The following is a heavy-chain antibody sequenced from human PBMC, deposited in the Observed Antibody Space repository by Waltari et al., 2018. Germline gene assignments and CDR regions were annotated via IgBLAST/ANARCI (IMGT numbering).Heavy chain of an antibody. D-gene: IGHD2-21*01. Sequence: VELLESGPGLVKPSQTLSLTCSVSSGSISSGSYYLSWMRRPAGKGLEGIGHIYTTGSTNYNPSLESRVTISLDTSKNQFSLRLTSVTAADSAVYFCARTGTVVVIPEAKGAFHVWGRGTTVTVSS. CDR1: SGSISSGSYY. J-gene: IGHJ3*01. CDR2: IYTTGST. CDR3: ARTGTVVVIPEAKGAFHV. V-gene: IGHV4-61*02.